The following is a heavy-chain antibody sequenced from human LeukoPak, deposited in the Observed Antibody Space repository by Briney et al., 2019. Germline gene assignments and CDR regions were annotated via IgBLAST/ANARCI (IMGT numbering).Heavy chain of an antibody. V-gene: IGHV4-38-2*02. CDR2: IYHSGST. CDR3: ARHGRSSWQRFDY. CDR1: GYSISSGYY. D-gene: IGHD6-13*01. Sequence: SETLSLTCTVSGYSISSGYYWGWIRQPPGKGLEWIGSIYHSGSTYYNPSLKSRVTISVDTSKNQFSLKLSSVTAADTAVYYCARHGRSSWQRFDYWGQGTLVTVSS. J-gene: IGHJ4*02.